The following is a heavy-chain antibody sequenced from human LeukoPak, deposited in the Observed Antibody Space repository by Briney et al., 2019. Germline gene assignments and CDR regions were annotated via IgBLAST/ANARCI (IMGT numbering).Heavy chain of an antibody. D-gene: IGHD1-26*01. J-gene: IGHJ4*02. CDR2: ISDSGGST. Sequence: GGSLRLSCAASGFTFSNYAMSWVSQAPGKGLEWVSSISDSGGSTYYADSVKGRFTISRDSSKNTLYLQMNSLRAEDTAVYYCAKRGAEVGATVAPGDYWGQGTLVTVSS. V-gene: IGHV3-23*01. CDR1: GFTFSNYA. CDR3: AKRGAEVGATVAPGDY.